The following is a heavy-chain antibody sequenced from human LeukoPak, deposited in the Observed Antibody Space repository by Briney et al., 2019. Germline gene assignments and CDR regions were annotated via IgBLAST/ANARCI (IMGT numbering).Heavy chain of an antibody. CDR2: ISTSTGSA. D-gene: IGHD2-8*01. V-gene: IGHV1-18*01. CDR1: GYTFTSFG. Sequence: ASVKVSCKASGYTFTSFGISWVRQAPGQGLDWMGWISTSTGSANYAQEARGRVTMSTDTSTSTAYMELRSLRSDDTAVYFCARVNVQGDLHTPATQLTVYYFDYWGQGTLVTVSS. CDR3: ARVNVQGDLHTPATQLTVYYFDY. J-gene: IGHJ4*02.